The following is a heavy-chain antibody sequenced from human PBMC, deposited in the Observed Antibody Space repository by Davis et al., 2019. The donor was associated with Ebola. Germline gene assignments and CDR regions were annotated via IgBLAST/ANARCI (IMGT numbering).Heavy chain of an antibody. Sequence: GESLKISCAASGFTFSNYAMSWVRQAPGKGLEWVSGISGSGATTYYADSVKGRFTISRDNSKNTLYLQMNSLKTEDTAVYYCTSAYGDWDYWGQGTTITVSS. CDR2: ISGSGATT. CDR1: GFTFSNYA. V-gene: IGHV3-23*01. J-gene: IGHJ4*03. D-gene: IGHD4-17*01. CDR3: TSAYGDWDY.